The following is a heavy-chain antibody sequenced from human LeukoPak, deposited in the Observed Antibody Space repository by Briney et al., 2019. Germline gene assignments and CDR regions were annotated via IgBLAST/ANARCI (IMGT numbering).Heavy chain of an antibody. CDR3: ARGGEANYYDTSGYYLYYY. Sequence: ASVKVSCKASGGTFSNYAISWVRQAPGQGLEWMGRIIPIFGTTNYAQKFQGRVTITTDESTSTAYMEPSSLRSEDTAVYYCARGGEANYYDTSGYYLYYYWGQGTLATVSS. J-gene: IGHJ4*02. D-gene: IGHD3-22*01. CDR2: IIPIFGTT. CDR1: GGTFSNYA. V-gene: IGHV1-69*05.